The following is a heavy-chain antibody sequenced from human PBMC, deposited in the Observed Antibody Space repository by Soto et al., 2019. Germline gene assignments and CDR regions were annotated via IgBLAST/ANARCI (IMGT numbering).Heavy chain of an antibody. D-gene: IGHD3-10*01. CDR3: ARGWVRARGYAFDI. CDR2: IIPIFGTA. CDR1: GYTFSSSA. Sequence: SVKVSCKASGYTFSSSAIRWVRQAPGQGLEWMGGIIPIFGTANYAQKFQGRVTITADESTSTAYMELSSLRSEDTAVYYCARGWVRARGYAFDIWGQGTMVTVSS. V-gene: IGHV1-69*13. J-gene: IGHJ3*02.